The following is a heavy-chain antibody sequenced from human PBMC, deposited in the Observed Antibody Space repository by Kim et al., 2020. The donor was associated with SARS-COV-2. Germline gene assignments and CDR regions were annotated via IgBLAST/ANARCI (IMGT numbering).Heavy chain of an antibody. V-gene: IGHV3-23*01. Sequence: GGSLRLSCAASGFIFSSYVMTWVRQAPGEGLEWVSFISGGGVSTYYADSVKGRFTISRDNSENSLYLEMDSLRADDTAVYYCAKVGPRGYQQRSPIDYLG. D-gene: IGHD2-2*01. J-gene: IGHJ4*01. CDR3: AKVGPRGYQQRSPIDY. CDR1: GFIFSSYV. CDR2: ISGGGVST.